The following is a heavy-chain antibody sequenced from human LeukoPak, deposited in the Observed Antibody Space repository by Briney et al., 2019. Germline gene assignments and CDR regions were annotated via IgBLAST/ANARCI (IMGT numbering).Heavy chain of an antibody. V-gene: IGHV3-33*01. J-gene: IGHJ6*02. Sequence: PGGSLRLSCAASGFTFSSYGTHWVRQAPGKGLEWVAVIWYDGSNKYYADSVKGRFTISRDNSKNTLYLQMNSLRAEDTAVYYCARDHYYDSSGYYYVGYGMDVWGQGTTVTVSS. D-gene: IGHD3-22*01. CDR2: IWYDGSNK. CDR3: ARDHYYDSSGYYYVGYGMDV. CDR1: GFTFSSYG.